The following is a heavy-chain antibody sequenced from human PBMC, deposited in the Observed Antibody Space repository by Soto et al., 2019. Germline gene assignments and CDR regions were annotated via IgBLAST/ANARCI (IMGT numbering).Heavy chain of an antibody. CDR3: ARVPDY. Sequence: SETLSLTCTVSGGSISSSDHYWGWIRQPPGKGLEWIGSIYYSGSTYYNPPLKSRVTISVDRSKNQFSLKLSSVTAADTAVYYCARVPDYWGQGTLVTVSS. CDR1: GGSISSSDHY. J-gene: IGHJ4*02. V-gene: IGHV4-39*07. CDR2: IYYSGST.